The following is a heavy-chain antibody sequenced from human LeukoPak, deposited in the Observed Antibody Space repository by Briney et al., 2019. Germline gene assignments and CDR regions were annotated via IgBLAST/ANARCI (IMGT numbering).Heavy chain of an antibody. CDR2: ISSSSSYI. CDR1: GFTFSSYS. V-gene: IGHV3-21*04. J-gene: IGHJ4*02. CDR3: ARGPDTAMVVVDY. D-gene: IGHD5-18*01. Sequence: PGGSLRLSCAASGFTFSSYSMNLVRQAPGKGLEWVSSISSSSSYIYYADSVKSRFTISRDNAKNSLYLQMNSLRAEDTAVYYCARGPDTAMVVVDYWGQGTLVTVSS.